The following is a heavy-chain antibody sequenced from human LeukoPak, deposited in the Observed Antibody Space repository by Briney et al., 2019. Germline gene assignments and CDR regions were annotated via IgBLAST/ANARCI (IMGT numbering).Heavy chain of an antibody. J-gene: IGHJ5*02. CDR3: ASQVAADFNWFDP. Sequence: SSVKVSCKACGGTLSRYAISWVRQAPGQGLEWMGGSIPIFCTANYAQKFQGRVTITADKSTSTAYMELRSLRSEDTAVYYCASQVAADFNWFDPWGEGTLVTVSS. D-gene: IGHD6-13*01. CDR1: GGTLSRYA. CDR2: SIPIFCTA. V-gene: IGHV1-69*06.